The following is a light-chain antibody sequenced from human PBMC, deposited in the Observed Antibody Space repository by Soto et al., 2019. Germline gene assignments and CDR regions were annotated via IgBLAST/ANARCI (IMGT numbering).Light chain of an antibody. Sequence: DIQMTQSPSTLSASVGDRVTITCRASQSISGWLAWYEQKPGKAPKLLIYDASSLESGVPSRLSGSGSGTELTLTISSLQPDHFATYYCQQYNSYSTCGQGTKLDIK. V-gene: IGKV1-5*01. J-gene: IGKJ2*01. CDR1: QSISGW. CDR2: DAS. CDR3: QQYNSYST.